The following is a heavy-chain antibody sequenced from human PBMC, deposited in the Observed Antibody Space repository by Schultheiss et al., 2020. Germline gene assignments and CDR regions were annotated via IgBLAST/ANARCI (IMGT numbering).Heavy chain of an antibody. D-gene: IGHD1-26*01. J-gene: IGHJ6*02. CDR3: AREPYYRGKYYYGMDV. Sequence: SVKVSCKASGYTFTSYGISWVRQAPGQGLEWMGGIIPIFGTANYAQKFQGRVTITADESTSTAYMELSSLRSEDTAVYYCAREPYYRGKYYYGMDVWGQGTTVTVSS. CDR2: IIPIFGTA. CDR1: GYTFTSYG. V-gene: IGHV1-69*13.